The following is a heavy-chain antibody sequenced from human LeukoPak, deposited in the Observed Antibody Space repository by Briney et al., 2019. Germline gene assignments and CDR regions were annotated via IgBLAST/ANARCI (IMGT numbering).Heavy chain of an antibody. Sequence: SETLSLTCTVSGGSISSYYWGWIRQPPGKGLEWIGSIYYSGSTYYNPSLKSRVTISVDTSKNQFSLKLSSVTAADTAVYYCAVTAAAGTEDDAFDIWGQGTMVTVSS. D-gene: IGHD6-13*01. J-gene: IGHJ3*02. CDR2: IYYSGST. CDR3: AVTAAAGTEDDAFDI. CDR1: GGSISSYY. V-gene: IGHV4-39*01.